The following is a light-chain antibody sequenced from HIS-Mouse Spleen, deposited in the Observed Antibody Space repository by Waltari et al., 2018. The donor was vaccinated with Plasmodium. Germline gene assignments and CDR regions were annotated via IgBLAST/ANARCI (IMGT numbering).Light chain of an antibody. Sequence: EIVLTQSPGTLSLSPGERATLSCRASQGVSSSYLAWYQHKPGPAPRLLIYGASSRATGIPDRFSGSGSGTDFTLTISRLEPEDFAVYYCQQYGSSPPYTFGQGTKLEIK. V-gene: IGKV3-20*01. CDR2: GAS. J-gene: IGKJ2*01. CDR3: QQYGSSPPYT. CDR1: QGVSSSY.